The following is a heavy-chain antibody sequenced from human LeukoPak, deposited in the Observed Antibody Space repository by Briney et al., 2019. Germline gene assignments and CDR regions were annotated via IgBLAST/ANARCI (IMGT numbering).Heavy chain of an antibody. Sequence: AGGSLRLSCAASGFTFSDYYMTWIRQTPGKGLEWVSYISISGTTSFYVDSVKGRFSISRDNTKNSLYLQMNSLRAEDTAMYYCARGTMASDFWGQGTLVTVSS. D-gene: IGHD3-10*01. CDR2: ISISGTTS. CDR3: ARGTMASDF. V-gene: IGHV3-11*01. J-gene: IGHJ4*02. CDR1: GFTFSDYY.